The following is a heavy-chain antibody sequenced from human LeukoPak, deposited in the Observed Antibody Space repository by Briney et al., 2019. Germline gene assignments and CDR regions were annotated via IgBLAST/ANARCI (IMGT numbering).Heavy chain of an antibody. CDR3: ARDLCSSTSCPPPYYYYGMDI. J-gene: IGHJ6*02. D-gene: IGHD2-2*01. CDR2: IKQDGSEK. CDR1: GFTFSSYW. V-gene: IGHV3-7*01. Sequence: GGSLRLSCAASGFTFSSYWMSWVRQAPGKGLEWVANIKQDGSEKYYVDSVKGRFTISRDNAKNSLYLQMNSLRAEDTAVYYCARDLCSSTSCPPPYYYYGMDIWGQGTTVTVSS.